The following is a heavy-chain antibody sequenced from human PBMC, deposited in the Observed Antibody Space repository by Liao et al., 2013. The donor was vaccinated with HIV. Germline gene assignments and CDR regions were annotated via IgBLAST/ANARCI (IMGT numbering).Heavy chain of an antibody. CDR1: GGSLSSRSHY. V-gene: IGHV4-61*02. D-gene: IGHD3-3*01. CDR2: IHASGST. CDR3: ARDDFWSGYFFDY. J-gene: IGHJ4*02. Sequence: QVQLQESGPGLVKPSQTLSLTCTVSGGSLSSRSHYWSWVRQPAGKGLEWIGRIHASGSTKYHPSLKSRVTMSVDTSKNQFSLKLSSVTAADTAVYYCARDDFWSGYFFDYWGQGTLVTVSS.